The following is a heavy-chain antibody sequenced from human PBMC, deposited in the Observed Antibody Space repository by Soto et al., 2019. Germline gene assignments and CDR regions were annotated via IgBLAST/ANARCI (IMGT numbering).Heavy chain of an antibody. CDR2: ISGSGDRT. Sequence: PGGSLRLSCAASGFTFSSYAMSWVRQAPGKGLEWVSVISGSGDRTYSADSVKGRFTISRDNSKNALYLQMNSLRAEDSAVYYCPKSVTGNPANWFDPWGQGTLVTVSS. D-gene: IGHD6-19*01. J-gene: IGHJ5*02. V-gene: IGHV3-23*01. CDR1: GFTFSSYA. CDR3: PKSVTGNPANWFDP.